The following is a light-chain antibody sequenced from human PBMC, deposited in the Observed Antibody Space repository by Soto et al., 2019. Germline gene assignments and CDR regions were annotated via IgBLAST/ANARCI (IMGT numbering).Light chain of an antibody. Sequence: QSVLPQPASVSGSPGQSITISCTGTSSDVGRYKYVSWYQQHPGKAPKLMIYEVSNRPSGVSNRFSGSKSGNTASLTISGLQAEDEADYYCSSFTTSHTYVFGTGTKVTV. J-gene: IGLJ1*01. CDR3: SSFTTSHTYV. CDR2: EVS. V-gene: IGLV2-14*01. CDR1: SSDVGRYKY.